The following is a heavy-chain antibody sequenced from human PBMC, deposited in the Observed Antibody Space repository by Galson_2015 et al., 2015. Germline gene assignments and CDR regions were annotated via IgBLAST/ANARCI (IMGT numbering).Heavy chain of an antibody. CDR2: ISYDGSNK. J-gene: IGHJ4*02. CDR3: ARVGGDIAARTWGYFDY. D-gene: IGHD6-6*01. V-gene: IGHV3-30-3*01. CDR1: GFTFSSYA. Sequence: SLRLSCAASGFTFSSYAMHWVRQAPGKGLEWVAVISYDGSNKFYADSVKGRFTISRDISKNTLYLQMNSLRPEDTAVYYCARVGGDIAARTWGYFDYWGQGTLVTVSS.